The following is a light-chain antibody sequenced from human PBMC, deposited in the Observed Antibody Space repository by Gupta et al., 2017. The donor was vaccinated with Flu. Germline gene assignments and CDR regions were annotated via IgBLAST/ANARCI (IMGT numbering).Light chain of an antibody. CDR2: DDS. V-gene: IGLV3-21*02. CDR3: QVLDSSSDHWV. J-gene: IGLJ3*02. Sequence: SYVLTQPPSLSVAPGQTATITCGGNNIGSKSVHWYQQQPGQAPVLVVYDDSARPSGIPERISGSNSGNTATLTISRVEAGDEADYYCQVLDSSSDHWVFGGGTKLTVL. CDR1: NIGSKS.